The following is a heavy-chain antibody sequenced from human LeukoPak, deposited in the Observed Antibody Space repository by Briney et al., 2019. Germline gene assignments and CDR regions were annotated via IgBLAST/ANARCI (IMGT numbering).Heavy chain of an antibody. V-gene: IGHV3-30*18. CDR3: AKCPNPLLWFGELCDY. CDR1: GFTFSSYG. Sequence: PGGSLRLSCAASGFTFSSYGMHWVRQAPGKGLEWVAVISYDGSNKYYADSVKGRFTISRDNSKNTLYLQMNSLRAEDTAVYYCAKCPNPLLWFGELCDYWGQGTLVTDSS. D-gene: IGHD3-10*01. J-gene: IGHJ4*02. CDR2: ISYDGSNK.